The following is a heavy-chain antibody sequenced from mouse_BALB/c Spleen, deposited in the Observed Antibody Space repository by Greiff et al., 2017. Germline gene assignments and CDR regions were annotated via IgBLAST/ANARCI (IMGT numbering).Heavy chain of an antibody. J-gene: IGHJ2*01. D-gene: IGHD1-1*01. V-gene: IGHV6-6*02. CDR3: TRAPYYYGSSNFDY. Sequence: EVKVEESGGGLVQPGGSMKLSCVASGFTFSNYWMNWVRQSPEKGLEWVAEIRLKSNNYATHYAESVKGRFTISRDDSKSSVYLQMNNLRAEDTGIYYCTRAPYYYGSSNFDYWGQGTTLTVSS. CDR2: IRLKSNNYAT. CDR1: GFTFSNYW.